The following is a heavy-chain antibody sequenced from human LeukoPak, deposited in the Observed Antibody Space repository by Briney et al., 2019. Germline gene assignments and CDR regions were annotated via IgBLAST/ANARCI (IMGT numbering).Heavy chain of an antibody. V-gene: IGHV4-59*12. CDR3: ATGGDAYKTGY. J-gene: IGHJ4*02. D-gene: IGHD5-24*01. CDR2: LHPSGST. Sequence: SETLSLTCTVSGDSISPYYLTWIRQPPRKGLEWIGHLHPSGSTSYNPSLKSRVTISADTSKNQFSLSLTSVNAADTAVYYCATGGDAYKTGYWGQGTLVSVSS. CDR1: GDSISPYY.